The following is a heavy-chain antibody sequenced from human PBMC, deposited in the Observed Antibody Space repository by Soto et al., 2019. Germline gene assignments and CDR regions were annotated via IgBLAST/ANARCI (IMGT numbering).Heavy chain of an antibody. Sequence: QERLVQSGAEVRKPGSSVKVSCKVTGGTSTRYAINWVRQAPGQGLEWMGGIVPMFGTSKYAQKFQGRVTITADTSTNIAYMDLNSLTSGDTAVYYCARGYTSGWTFDFWGRGTLVTVSS. V-gene: IGHV1-69*06. J-gene: IGHJ4*02. CDR3: ARGYTSGWTFDF. CDR2: IVPMFGTS. CDR1: GGTSTRYA. D-gene: IGHD6-19*01.